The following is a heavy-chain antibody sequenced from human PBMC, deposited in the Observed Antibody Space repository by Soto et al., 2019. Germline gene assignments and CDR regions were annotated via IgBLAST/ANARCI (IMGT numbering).Heavy chain of an antibody. CDR1: GGSISSYY. V-gene: IGHV4-59*01. CDR3: ARVGYSYGYSYYYGMDV. J-gene: IGHJ6*02. CDR2: IYYSGST. Sequence: LSLICTVSGGSISSYYWSWIRQPPGKGLEWIGYIYYSGSTNYNPSLKSRVTISVDTSKNQFSLKLSSVTAADTAVYYCARVGYSYGYSYYYGMDVWGQGTTVTVSS. D-gene: IGHD5-18*01.